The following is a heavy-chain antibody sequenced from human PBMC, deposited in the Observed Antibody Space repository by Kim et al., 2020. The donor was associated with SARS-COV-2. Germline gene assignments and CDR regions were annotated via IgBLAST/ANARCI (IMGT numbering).Heavy chain of an antibody. Sequence: DGSEKDCVDSVKGRFTIARDNTKNSVHLQMNSLRAEDTAVYYCGNERRGHWGQGTLVTVSS. CDR3: GNERRGH. CDR2: DGSEK. D-gene: IGHD3-10*01. J-gene: IGHJ4*02. V-gene: IGHV3-7*01.